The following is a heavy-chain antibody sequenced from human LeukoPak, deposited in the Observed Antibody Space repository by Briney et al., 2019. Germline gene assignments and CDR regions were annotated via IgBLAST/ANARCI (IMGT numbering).Heavy chain of an antibody. D-gene: IGHD3-22*01. CDR1: GFTFSGHE. Sequence: GGSLRLSCAASGFTFSGHEMNWVRLAPGKGLEWVSFISSSGGIKYYADSVKGRFTISRDNAKNSLYLQMNSLRAEDTAVYNCVRWGFTGYNYNAFDMWGQGTMVAVSS. J-gene: IGHJ3*02. V-gene: IGHV3-48*03. CDR3: VRWGFTGYNYNAFDM. CDR2: ISSSGGIK.